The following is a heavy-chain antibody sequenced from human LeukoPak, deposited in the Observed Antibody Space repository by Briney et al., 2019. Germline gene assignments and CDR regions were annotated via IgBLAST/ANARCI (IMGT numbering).Heavy chain of an antibody. CDR1: GGSISSYY. Sequence: PSETLSLTCTVSGGSISSYYWSWIRQPPGKGLEWIGYIYYSRSTNYNPSLKSRVTISVDTSKNQFSLKLSSVTAADTAVYYCARGRSNYYGMDVWGQGTTVTVSS. V-gene: IGHV4-59*01. D-gene: IGHD1-26*01. CDR3: ARGRSNYYGMDV. CDR2: IYYSRST. J-gene: IGHJ6*02.